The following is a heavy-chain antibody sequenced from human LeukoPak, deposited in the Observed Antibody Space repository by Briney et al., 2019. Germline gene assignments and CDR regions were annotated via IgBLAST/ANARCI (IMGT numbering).Heavy chain of an antibody. CDR1: GFTFSSYA. J-gene: IGHJ5*02. CDR3: AKGAQLLWFGEPNWFDP. V-gene: IGHV3-23*01. D-gene: IGHD3-10*01. Sequence: GGSLRLSCAVSGFTFSSYAMGWVRQAPGKGLEWVSVISGSGGSTYYAGSVKGRFTISRDNSKNTLYLQMKSLRAEDTAVYYCAKGAQLLWFGEPNWFDPWGQGTLVTVSS. CDR2: ISGSGGST.